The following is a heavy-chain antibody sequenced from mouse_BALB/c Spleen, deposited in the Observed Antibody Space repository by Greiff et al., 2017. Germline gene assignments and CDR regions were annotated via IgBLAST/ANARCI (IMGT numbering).Heavy chain of an antibody. D-gene: IGHD2-4*01. V-gene: IGHV14-3*02. CDR2: IDPANGNT. J-gene: IGHJ1*01. Sequence: EVKLMESGAELVKPGASVKLSCTASGFNIKDTYMHWVKQRPEQGLEWIGRIDPANGNTKYDPKFQGKATITADTSSNTAYLQLSSLTSEDTAVYYCARDDYDWYFDVWGAGTTVTVSS. CDR3: ARDDYDWYFDV. CDR1: GFNIKDTY.